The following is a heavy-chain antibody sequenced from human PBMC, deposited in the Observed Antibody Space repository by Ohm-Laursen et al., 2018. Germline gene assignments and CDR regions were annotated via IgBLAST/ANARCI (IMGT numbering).Heavy chain of an antibody. J-gene: IGHJ6*02. Sequence: SLRLSCAASGFTFSSYEMNWVRQAPGKGLEWVSYISSSGSTIYYADSVKGRFTISRDNAKNSLYLQMNSLRAEDTAIYYCAGDSDDTLVVVAATPYPGYYFGMDVWGQGTTVTVSS. CDR2: ISSSGSTI. CDR1: GFTFSSYE. V-gene: IGHV3-48*03. D-gene: IGHD2-15*01. CDR3: AGDSDDTLVVVAATPYPGYYFGMDV.